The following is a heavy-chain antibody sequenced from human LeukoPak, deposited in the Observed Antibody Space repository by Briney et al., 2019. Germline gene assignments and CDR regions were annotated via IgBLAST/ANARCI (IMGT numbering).Heavy chain of an antibody. D-gene: IGHD5-18*01. CDR1: GFSFSSYG. CDR2: IWYDGSNK. V-gene: IGHV3-33*01. J-gene: IGHJ4*02. CDR3: AREYSTAMIGYFDY. Sequence: PGRSLRLSCAASGFSFSSYGMHWVRQAPGKGLEWVAVIWYDGSNKYYADSVKGRFTISRDNSKNTLYLQMNSLRAEDTAVYYCAREYSTAMIGYFDYWGQGTLVTVSS.